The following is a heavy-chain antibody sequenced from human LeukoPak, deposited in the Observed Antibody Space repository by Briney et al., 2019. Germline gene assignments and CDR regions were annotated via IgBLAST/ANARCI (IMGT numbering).Heavy chain of an antibody. Sequence: PGGSLRLSCAASGFTFSSYAMSWVRQAPGKGLEWVSAISGSGGSTYYADSVKGRFTISRDNSKNTLYLQMNSLRAEDTAVYYCARRGTSSFAPDDYWGQGILVTVSS. J-gene: IGHJ4*02. CDR2: ISGSGGST. V-gene: IGHV3-23*01. CDR1: GFTFSSYA. D-gene: IGHD6-6*01. CDR3: ARRGTSSFAPDDY.